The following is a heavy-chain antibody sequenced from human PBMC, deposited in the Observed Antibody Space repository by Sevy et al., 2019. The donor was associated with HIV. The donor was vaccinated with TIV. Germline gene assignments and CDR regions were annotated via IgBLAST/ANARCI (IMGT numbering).Heavy chain of an antibody. Sequence: SETLSLTCSVSGGSISSYFWTWIRQPPGKGLEWIGHIYYTGSANYSPSLKSRVTISIDKSKSQFSLNLSSVTAADTAVYYCARDDASNPRVLDYWGQGALVTVSS. V-gene: IGHV4-59*01. CDR1: GGSISSYF. D-gene: IGHD3-3*01. CDR2: IYYTGSA. J-gene: IGHJ4*02. CDR3: ARDDASNPRVLDY.